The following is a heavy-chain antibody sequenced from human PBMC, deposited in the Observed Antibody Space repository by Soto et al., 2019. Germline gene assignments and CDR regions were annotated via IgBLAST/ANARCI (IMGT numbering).Heavy chain of an antibody. D-gene: IGHD3-16*02. CDR1: GYTFTSYD. CDR2: MNPNSGNT. V-gene: IGHV1-8*01. J-gene: IGHJ4*01. CDR3: ARGGPYYVWGSYRYTGSWSDDD. Sequence: ASVKVSCKASGYTFTSYDINWVRQATGQGLEWMGWMNPNSGNTGYAQKFQGRVTMTRNTSISTAYMELSSLRSEDTAVYYCARGGPYYVWGSYRYTGSWSDDDWGHVPPVTVSS.